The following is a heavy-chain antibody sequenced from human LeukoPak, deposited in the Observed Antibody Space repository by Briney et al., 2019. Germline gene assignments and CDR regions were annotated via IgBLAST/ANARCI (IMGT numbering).Heavy chain of an antibody. J-gene: IGHJ5*02. CDR2: IYYSGST. Sequence: PSETLSLTCTVSAGSISSSTYSWGWIRQPPGKGLEWIGSIYYSGSTYYNPSLKSRVTISVDTSKNQFSLKLSSVTAADTAVYYCARSYYYGSGRWFDPSGQGTLVTVSS. CDR1: AGSISSSTYS. D-gene: IGHD3-10*01. CDR3: ARSYYYGSGRWFDP. V-gene: IGHV4-39*07.